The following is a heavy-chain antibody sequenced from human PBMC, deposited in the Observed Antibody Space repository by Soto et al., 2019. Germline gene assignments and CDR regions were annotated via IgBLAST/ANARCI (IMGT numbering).Heavy chain of an antibody. CDR3: AREPVYNNYSLSY. J-gene: IGHJ4*02. V-gene: IGHV3-33*01. CDR1: GFTFSAYG. D-gene: IGHD4-4*01. CDR2: IWYDGSNE. Sequence: QVQLVESGGGVVQAGRSLRLSCAASGFTFSAYGMHWVRQAPGKGLEWVASIWYDGSNEYPVDSVKGRFTISRDNSKNTLFRQMNSLRAEDTAVYYCAREPVYNNYSLSYWGQGTLVTVSS.